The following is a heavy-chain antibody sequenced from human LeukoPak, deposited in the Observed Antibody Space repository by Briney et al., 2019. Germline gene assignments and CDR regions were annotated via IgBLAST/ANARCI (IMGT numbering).Heavy chain of an antibody. CDR3: ARDRGRGWFDP. V-gene: IGHV4-34*01. CDR1: GGSFSGYY. CDR2: IYYSGST. D-gene: IGHD3-10*01. J-gene: IGHJ5*02. Sequence: SETLSLTCAVYGGSFSGYYWSWIRQPPGKGLEWIGSIYYSGSTYYNPSLKSRVTISVDTSKSQFSLKLSSVTAADTAVYYCARDRGRGWFDPWGQGTLVTVSS.